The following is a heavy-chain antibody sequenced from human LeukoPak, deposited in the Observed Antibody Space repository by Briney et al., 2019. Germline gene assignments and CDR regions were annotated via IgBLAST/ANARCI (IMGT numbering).Heavy chain of an antibody. V-gene: IGHV3-11*04. D-gene: IGHD6-13*01. CDR1: GFTFSDYY. CDR3: ARGRISSSWYGNWFDP. Sequence: PGGSLRLSCAASGFTFSDYYMSWIRQAPGKGLEWVSYISSSGSTIYYADSVKGRFTVSRDNAKNSLYLQMNSLRAEDTAVYYCARGRISSSWYGNWFDPWGQGTLVTVSS. CDR2: ISSSGSTI. J-gene: IGHJ5*02.